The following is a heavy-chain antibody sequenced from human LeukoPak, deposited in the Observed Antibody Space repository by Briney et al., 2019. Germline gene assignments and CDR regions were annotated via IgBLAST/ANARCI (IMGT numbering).Heavy chain of an antibody. V-gene: IGHV3-7*01. CDR2: IKKDESEK. CDR3: SARNFRGAFDI. J-gene: IGHJ3*02. CDR1: GFTFSSYW. Sequence: PAGGSLRLSCAASGFTFSSYWMSWVRQAPGKGLEWVANIKKDESEKYYVDSVKGRFTISRDNAKKSLYLHMNSLRAEDTAVYYCSARNFRGAFDIWGQGTMVTVSS.